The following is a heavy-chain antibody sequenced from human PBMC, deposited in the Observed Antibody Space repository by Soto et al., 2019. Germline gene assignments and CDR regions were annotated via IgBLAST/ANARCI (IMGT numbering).Heavy chain of an antibody. D-gene: IGHD3-9*01. CDR1: GFTFSSYG. CDR3: ARTNFDSVFYYYYGMDV. Sequence: GSLRLSCAASGFTFSSYGMHWVRQAPGKGLEWVAVIWYDGSNKYYADSVKGRFTISRDNSKNTLYLQMNSLRAEDTAVYYCARTNFDSVFYYYYGMDVWGQGTTVTVSS. V-gene: IGHV3-33*01. CDR2: IWYDGSNK. J-gene: IGHJ6*02.